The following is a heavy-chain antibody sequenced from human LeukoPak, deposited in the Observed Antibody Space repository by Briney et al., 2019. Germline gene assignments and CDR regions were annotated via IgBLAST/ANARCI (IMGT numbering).Heavy chain of an antibody. CDR1: GGSISSYY. J-gene: IGHJ3*02. Sequence: SETLSLTCTVSGGSISSYYWSWIRQPAGKGLEWIGRIYTSGSTDYNPSLKSRVTMSVDTSKNQFSLKLSSVTAADTAVYYCARFSLCIAVAGTGEAFDIWGQGTMVTVSS. CDR2: IYTSGST. D-gene: IGHD6-19*01. V-gene: IGHV4-4*07. CDR3: ARFSLCIAVAGTGEAFDI.